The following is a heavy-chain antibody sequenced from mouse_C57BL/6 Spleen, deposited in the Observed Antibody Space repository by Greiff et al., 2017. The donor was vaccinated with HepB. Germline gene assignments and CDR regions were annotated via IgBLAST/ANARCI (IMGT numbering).Heavy chain of an antibody. CDR1: GFTFSSYA. CDR3: TRVITGTDYAMDY. V-gene: IGHV5-9-1*02. CDR2: ISSGGDYI. D-gene: IGHD4-1*01. J-gene: IGHJ4*01. Sequence: EVKVVESGEGLVKPGGSLKLSCAASGFTFSSYAMSWVRQTPEKRLEWVDYISSGGDYIYYADTVKGRFTISTDNARNTLYLQMSSLKSEDTAMYYCTRVITGTDYAMDYWGQGTSVTVSS.